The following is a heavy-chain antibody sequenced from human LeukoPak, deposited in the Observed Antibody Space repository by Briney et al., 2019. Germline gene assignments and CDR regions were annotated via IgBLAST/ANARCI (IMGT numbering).Heavy chain of an antibody. CDR3: ARSSGWYTGFDF. Sequence: GGSLRLSCAASGFTFSSYTMNWVRQAPGKGLEWVSSISTSSSYIYYADSLKGRFTISRDNAKNSLYLQMNSLRAEDTAVYYCARSSGWYTGFDFWGQGTLVTVSS. J-gene: IGHJ4*02. CDR1: GFTFSSYT. D-gene: IGHD6-19*01. V-gene: IGHV3-21*01. CDR2: ISTSSSYI.